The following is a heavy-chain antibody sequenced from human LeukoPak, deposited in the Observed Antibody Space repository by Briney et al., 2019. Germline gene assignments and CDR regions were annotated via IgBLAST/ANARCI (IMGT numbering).Heavy chain of an antibody. V-gene: IGHV4-34*01. CDR1: GGSFSGYY. Sequence: SETLSLTCAVYGGSFSGYYWSWIRQPPGKGLEWIGEINHSGSTNYNPSLKSRVTISVDTSKNQFSLKLSSVTAADTAVYYCARTLYSSSSYYYYYGMDVWGQGTTVTVSS. CDR3: ARTLYSSSSYYYYYGMDV. D-gene: IGHD6-6*01. CDR2: INHSGST. J-gene: IGHJ6*02.